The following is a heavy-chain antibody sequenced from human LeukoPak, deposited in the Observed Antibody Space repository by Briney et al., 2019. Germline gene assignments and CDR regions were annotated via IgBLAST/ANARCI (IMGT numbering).Heavy chain of an antibody. CDR1: GFTFSSYW. J-gene: IGHJ3*02. CDR3: ARDSVIFEGYYSQGAFDI. Sequence: GGPLRLSCAASGFTFSSYWMSWVRQAPGKGLEWVANIKQDGSEKYYVDSVKGRFTISRDNAKDSLYLQMNSLRAEDTAVYYCARDSVIFEGYYSQGAFDIWGQGTMVTVSS. V-gene: IGHV3-7*01. D-gene: IGHD3-22*01. CDR2: IKQDGSEK.